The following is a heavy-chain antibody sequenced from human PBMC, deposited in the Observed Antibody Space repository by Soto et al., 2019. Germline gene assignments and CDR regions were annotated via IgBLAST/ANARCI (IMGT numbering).Heavy chain of an antibody. Sequence: PGGSLRLSCAASGFPFTKYAMSWVRQAPGKGLEWVSAISGSGSRTYYADSVKGRFTTPRDNSKNTVYLQMNSLRAEDTAVYYCAKDKEVGGIGSGYYNTLENWGQGNLVTVSS. CDR1: GFPFTKYA. CDR2: ISGSGSRT. J-gene: IGHJ4*02. V-gene: IGHV3-23*01. D-gene: IGHD3-22*01. CDR3: AKDKEVGGIGSGYYNTLEN.